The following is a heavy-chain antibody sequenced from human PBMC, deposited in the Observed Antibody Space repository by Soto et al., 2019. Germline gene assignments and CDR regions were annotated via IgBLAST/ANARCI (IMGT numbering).Heavy chain of an antibody. D-gene: IGHD1-26*01. CDR1: GGSFSGYY. CDR2: INHSGST. CDR3: AGDSGSYWRRFDY. Sequence: TLSLTCAVYGGSFSGYYWSWIRQPPGKGLEWIGEINHSGSTNYNPSLKSRVTISVDTSKNQFSLKLSSVTAADTAVYYCAGDSGSYWRRFDYWGQGTLVTVSS. J-gene: IGHJ4*02. V-gene: IGHV4-34*01.